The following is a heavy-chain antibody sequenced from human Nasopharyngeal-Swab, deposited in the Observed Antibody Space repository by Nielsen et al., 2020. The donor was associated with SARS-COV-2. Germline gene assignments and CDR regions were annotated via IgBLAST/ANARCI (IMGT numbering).Heavy chain of an antibody. CDR1: GFNLGDYY. J-gene: IGHJ4*02. CDR3: ARVGICYNDWCGSYDS. Sequence: GGSLRLSCVGSGFNLGDYYMDWVRQAPGKGLEGLGHSRVKANSYSAEYAASVTGRFTFPREESRNLLYLQMNSLTTEDTAVYYCARVGICYNDWCGSYDSWGQGTLVTVSS. CDR2: SRVKANSYSA. D-gene: IGHD3-9*01. V-gene: IGHV3-72*01.